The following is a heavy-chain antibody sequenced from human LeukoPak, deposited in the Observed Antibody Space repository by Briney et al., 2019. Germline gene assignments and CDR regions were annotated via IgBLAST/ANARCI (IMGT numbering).Heavy chain of an antibody. J-gene: IGHJ4*02. CDR3: ARIVDTAMVFPWLNYFDY. D-gene: IGHD5-18*01. V-gene: IGHV4-39*07. CDR2: IYYSGST. CDR1: GGSISSSSYY. Sequence: PSETLSLTCTVSGGSISSSSYYWGWIRQPPGKGLEWIGSIYYSGSTYYNPSLKSRVTISVDTSKNQFSLKLSSVTAADTAVYYCARIVDTAMVFPWLNYFDYWGQGTLVTVSS.